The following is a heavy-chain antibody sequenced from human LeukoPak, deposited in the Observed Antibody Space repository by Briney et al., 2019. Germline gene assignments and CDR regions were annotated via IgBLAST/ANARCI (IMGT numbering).Heavy chain of an antibody. CDR2: ISGSGGST. CDR1: GFTFSSYA. Sequence: AGGSLRLSCAASGFTFSSYAMSWVRQAPGKGLEWVSAISGSGGSTYYADSVKGRFTISRDNSKNTLYLQMNSLRVEDTAVYYCAKGGGWYWDHNWFDPWGQGTLVTVSS. CDR3: AKGGGWYWDHNWFDP. D-gene: IGHD6-19*01. J-gene: IGHJ5*02. V-gene: IGHV3-23*01.